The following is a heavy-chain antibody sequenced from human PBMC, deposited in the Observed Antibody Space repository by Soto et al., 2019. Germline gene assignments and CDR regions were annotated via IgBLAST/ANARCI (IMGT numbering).Heavy chain of an antibody. V-gene: IGHV3-9*01. Sequence: GGSLRLSCAASGFTFDDYAMHWVRQAPGKGLEWVSGISWNSGSIGYADSVKGRFTISRDNAKNSLYLQMNSLRAEDTALYYCAKGGYSGYAKFDYWGQGTLVTVSS. CDR2: ISWNSGSI. D-gene: IGHD5-12*01. CDR1: GFTFDDYA. J-gene: IGHJ4*02. CDR3: AKGGYSGYAKFDY.